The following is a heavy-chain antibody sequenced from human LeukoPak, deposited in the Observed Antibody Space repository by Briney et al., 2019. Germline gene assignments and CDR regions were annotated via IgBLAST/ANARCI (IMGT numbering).Heavy chain of an antibody. J-gene: IGHJ1*01. V-gene: IGHV3-7*01. CDR2: IKQDGSEK. D-gene: IGHD3-22*01. CDR3: ARDGGYYDSSGHGLAYFQH. Sequence: GGSLRLSCAASGFTFSSYWMSWVRQAPGKGLEWVANIKQDGSEKYYVDSVKGRFTISRDNAKNSLHLQMNSLRAEDTAVYYCARDGGYYDSSGHGLAYFQHWGQGTLVTVSS. CDR1: GFTFSSYW.